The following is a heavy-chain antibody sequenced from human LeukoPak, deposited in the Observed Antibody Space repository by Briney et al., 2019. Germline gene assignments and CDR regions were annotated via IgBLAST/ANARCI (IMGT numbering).Heavy chain of an antibody. J-gene: IGHJ4*02. CDR1: GFTFSSYW. D-gene: IGHD3-10*01. V-gene: IGHV3-7*03. CDR2: IKQDGSEK. Sequence: GGSLRLSCAASGFTFSSYWMSWVRQAPGKGLEWVANIKQDGSEKYYVDSVKGRFTISRDNSKNSLYLQMNSLRAEDTALYYCAKDRGPYYYGSGSYDYFDYWGQGTLVTVSS. CDR3: AKDRGPYYYGSGSYDYFDY.